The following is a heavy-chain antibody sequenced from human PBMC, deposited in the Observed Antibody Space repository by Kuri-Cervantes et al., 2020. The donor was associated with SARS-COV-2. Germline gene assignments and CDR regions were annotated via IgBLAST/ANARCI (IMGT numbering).Heavy chain of an antibody. J-gene: IGHJ6*03. Sequence: KVSCKGSGYSFTSYWIGWVRQMPGKGLGWMGIIYPGDSDTRYSPSFQGQVTISADKSISTAYLQWSSLEASDTAMYYCARLVLIDYYYMDVWGKGTTVTVSS. CDR3: ARLVLIDYYYMDV. V-gene: IGHV5-51*01. D-gene: IGHD2-8*01. CDR1: GYSFTSYW. CDR2: IYPGDSDT.